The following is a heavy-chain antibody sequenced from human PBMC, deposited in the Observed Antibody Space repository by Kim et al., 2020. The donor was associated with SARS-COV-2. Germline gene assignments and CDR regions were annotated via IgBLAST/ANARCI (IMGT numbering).Heavy chain of an antibody. Sequence: GGSLRLSCAASGFTFSSYAMSWVRQAPGKGLEWVSAISGSGGSTYYADSVKGRFTISRDNSKNTLYLQMNSLRAEDTAVYYCAKVSDYDILTGYSKYYFDYWGQGTLVTVSS. CDR3: AKVSDYDILTGYSKYYFDY. CDR2: ISGSGGST. J-gene: IGHJ4*02. CDR1: GFTFSSYA. V-gene: IGHV3-23*01. D-gene: IGHD3-9*01.